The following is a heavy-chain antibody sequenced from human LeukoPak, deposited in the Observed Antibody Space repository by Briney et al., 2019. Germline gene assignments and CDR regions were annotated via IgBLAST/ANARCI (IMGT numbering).Heavy chain of an antibody. V-gene: IGHV4-34*01. CDR2: INHSGST. Sequence: SETLSLTCAVYGGSFSGYYWSWIRQPPGKGLEWIGEINHSGSTNYNPSLKSRVTISVDTSKNQFSLKLSSVTAADTAVYYCARDFYIYVGAGYYYMDVWGKGTTVTISS. J-gene: IGHJ6*03. CDR3: ARDFYIYVGAGYYYMDV. CDR1: GGSFSGYY. D-gene: IGHD1-26*01.